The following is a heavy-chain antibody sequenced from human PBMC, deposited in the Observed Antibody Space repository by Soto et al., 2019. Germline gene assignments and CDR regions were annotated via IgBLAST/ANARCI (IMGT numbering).Heavy chain of an antibody. CDR1: GGTFSSSG. J-gene: IGHJ4*02. Sequence: QLQLVQSGAEVKKPGSSVKVSCKASGGTFSSSGISWVRQAPGQGLEWMGGIKPIFGTPIYAQRFQGRVTMTADEFTNTAYMELSSLRSEDTAVYYCAKEGQQLWLPVLVPSNRSYFDFWGQGTLVTVSS. V-gene: IGHV1-69*01. CDR2: IKPIFGTP. CDR3: AKEGQQLWLPVLVPSNRSYFDF. D-gene: IGHD6-13*01.